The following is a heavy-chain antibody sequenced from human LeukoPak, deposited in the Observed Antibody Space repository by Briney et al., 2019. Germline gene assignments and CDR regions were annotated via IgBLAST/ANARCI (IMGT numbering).Heavy chain of an antibody. CDR2: ISGSGGST. CDR1: GFTFSSYA. V-gene: IGHV3-23*01. D-gene: IGHD4-17*01. J-gene: IGHJ6*03. CDR3: AKYPTYGDPSHVDYYMDV. Sequence: GGSLRLSCAASGFTFSSYAMSWVRQAPGKGLEWVSAISGSGGSTYYADSVKGRFTISRDNSKNTLYLQMNSLRAEDTAVYYCAKYPTYGDPSHVDYYMDVWGKGTTVTVSS.